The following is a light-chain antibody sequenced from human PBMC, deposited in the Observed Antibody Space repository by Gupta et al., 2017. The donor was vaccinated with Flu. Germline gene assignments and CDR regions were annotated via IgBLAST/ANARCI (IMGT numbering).Light chain of an antibody. V-gene: IGKV3-20*01. CDR2: TTS. CDR3: QQYGASPRT. CDR1: RSVTNNY. Sequence: EIVLTQSPGTLSLSPGERATLSCRASRSVTNNYLAWYQHKPGQAPRLLIYTTSNRVTGIPDRFSGTASETDFTLTISRLEPEDLAVYYCQQYGASPRTFGQGTKVEIK. J-gene: IGKJ1*01.